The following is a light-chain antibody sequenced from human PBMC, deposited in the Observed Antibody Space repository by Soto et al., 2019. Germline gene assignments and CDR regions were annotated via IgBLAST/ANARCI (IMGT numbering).Light chain of an antibody. J-gene: IGKJ1*01. CDR3: QQYGSPGT. V-gene: IGKV3-20*01. Sequence: EIVLTQSPGTLSLTPGERATLSCRASQTVRNNYLAWYQQKPGQAPRLLIYDASSRATGIPDRFSGTGSETDFTLTISRLEPEDFAVYYCQQYGSPGTFGQGTKVDIK. CDR2: DAS. CDR1: QTVRNNY.